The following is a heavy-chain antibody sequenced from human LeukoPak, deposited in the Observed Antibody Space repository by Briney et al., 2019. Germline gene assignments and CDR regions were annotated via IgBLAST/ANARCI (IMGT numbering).Heavy chain of an antibody. CDR1: GYTFTSYD. V-gene: IGHV1-8*03. Sequence: ASVKVSCKASGYTFTSYDIHWVRQSTGQGLEWMGWMNPNSCNTGYAQKFQGRVTITRNTSISTAYMELSSLRSEDTAVYYCARAPRDYYDSRGYSSSADFDYWGQGTLVTVSS. CDR2: MNPNSCNT. D-gene: IGHD3-22*01. J-gene: IGHJ4*02. CDR3: ARAPRDYYDSRGYSSSADFDY.